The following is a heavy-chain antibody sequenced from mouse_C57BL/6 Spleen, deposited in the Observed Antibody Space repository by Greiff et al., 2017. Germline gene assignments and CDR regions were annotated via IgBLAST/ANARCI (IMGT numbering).Heavy chain of an antibody. Sequence: EVKVVESGGDLVKPGGSLKLSCAASGFTFSSYGMSWVRQTPDKRLEWVATISSGGSYTYYPDSVKGRFTISRDNAKNTLYLQMSRLKSEDTAMYYCARHLSNYSWFAYWGQGTLVTVSA. D-gene: IGHD2-5*01. J-gene: IGHJ3*01. CDR2: ISSGGSYT. CDR3: ARHLSNYSWFAY. V-gene: IGHV5-6*01. CDR1: GFTFSSYG.